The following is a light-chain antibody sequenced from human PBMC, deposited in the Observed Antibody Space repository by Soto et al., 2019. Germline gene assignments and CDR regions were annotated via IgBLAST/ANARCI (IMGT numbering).Light chain of an antibody. J-gene: IGKJ2*02. CDR3: PCT. V-gene: IGKV3-15*01. Sequence: EIVMTQSPATLSVSPGERATLSCRASQSVSSNLAWYQQKPGQAPRLLIYGASTRATGIPARFSGSGSGTEFTLTISSPQSEDFAVYWPPCTFGQGTKLEIK. CDR2: GAS. CDR1: QSVSSN.